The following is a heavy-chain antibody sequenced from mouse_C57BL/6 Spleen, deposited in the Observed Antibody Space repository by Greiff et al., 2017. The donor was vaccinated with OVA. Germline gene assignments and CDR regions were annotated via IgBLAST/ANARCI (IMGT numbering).Heavy chain of an antibody. Sequence: QVQLQQSGAELVRPGTSVKVSCKASGYAFTNYLIEWVKQRPGQGLEWIGVINPGSGGTNYNEKFKGKATLTAAKSSSTAYMQLSSLTCEDSAVYFGARRGSTGSSGAMDYWGQGTSVTVSS. CDR3: ARRGSTGSSGAMDY. D-gene: IGHD3-2*02. CDR2: INPGSGGT. V-gene: IGHV1-54*01. J-gene: IGHJ4*01. CDR1: GYAFTNYL.